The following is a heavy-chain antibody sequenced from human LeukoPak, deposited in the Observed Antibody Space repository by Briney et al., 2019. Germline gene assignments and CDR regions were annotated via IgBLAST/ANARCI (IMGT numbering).Heavy chain of an antibody. Sequence: PGGSLRLSCAASGFTFSDYYMSWIRQPPGKGLEWVSYISSSSSYTNYADSVKGRFTISRDSAKNSLYLQMNSLRAEDAAVYYCARDSCSSVTCYDYWGQGTLVTVSS. CDR2: ISSSSSYT. V-gene: IGHV3-11*06. J-gene: IGHJ4*02. CDR1: GFTFSDYY. D-gene: IGHD2-2*01. CDR3: ARDSCSSVTCYDY.